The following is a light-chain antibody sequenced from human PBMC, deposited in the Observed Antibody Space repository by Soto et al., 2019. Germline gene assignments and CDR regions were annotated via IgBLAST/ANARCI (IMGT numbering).Light chain of an antibody. V-gene: IGKV1-5*01. Sequence: DIQMTQSPSTLSASVGDRVIITCRASQSISTWLAWYQQKPGKAPKLLIYDASTLESGVPSRFSGSGSGTEFTLTISSLQPDDFATYYCQQYNSYSLTFGQGTRLEIK. CDR1: QSISTW. J-gene: IGKJ5*01. CDR2: DAS. CDR3: QQYNSYSLT.